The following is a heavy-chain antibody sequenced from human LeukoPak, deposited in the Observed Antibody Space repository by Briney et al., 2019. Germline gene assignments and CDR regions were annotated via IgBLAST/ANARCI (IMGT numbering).Heavy chain of an antibody. J-gene: IGHJ4*02. V-gene: IGHV3-73*01. CDR1: GFTFSDSV. CDR3: VRSSGWYVDY. D-gene: IGHD6-19*01. CDR2: IRSKANNYAT. Sequence: PGGSLRLSCAASGFTFSDSVMHWVRQGSGRGLEWVGLIRSKANNYATAYSASVKGRFTISRDDPQNMAYLQMNSLKTEDTAVYYCVRSSGWYVDYWGQGTLVTVSS.